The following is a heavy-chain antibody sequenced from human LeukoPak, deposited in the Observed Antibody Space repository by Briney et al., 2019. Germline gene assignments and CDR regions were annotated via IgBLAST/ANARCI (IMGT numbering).Heavy chain of an antibody. CDR2: ISGSGGST. J-gene: IGHJ4*02. D-gene: IGHD6-6*01. CDR3: AKALRPYSSFRSVDY. Sequence: PGGSLRLSCAASGFTFSSYAMSWVRQAPGKGLEWVSAISGSGGSTYYADSVKGRFTISRDNSKNTLYLQMNSLRAEDTAVYYCAKALRPYSSFRSVDYWGQGTLVTVSS. V-gene: IGHV3-23*01. CDR1: GFTFSSYA.